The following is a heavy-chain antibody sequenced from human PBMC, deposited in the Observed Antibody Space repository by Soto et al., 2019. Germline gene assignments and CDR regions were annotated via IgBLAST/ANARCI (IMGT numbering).Heavy chain of an antibody. D-gene: IGHD1-1*01. CDR2: ISSSGT. CDR3: ARVPTAGRDFDY. V-gene: IGHV3-11*06. Sequence: QVHLVESGGGLVKPGGSLRLSCAASGFTFSDYHMSWIRQAPGKGLEWLSYISSSGTKYADSVKGRFSISRDNAKQSLYLQMNSLRVEDTAFYYCARVPTAGRDFDYWGQGTLVTVSS. J-gene: IGHJ4*02. CDR1: GFTFSDYH.